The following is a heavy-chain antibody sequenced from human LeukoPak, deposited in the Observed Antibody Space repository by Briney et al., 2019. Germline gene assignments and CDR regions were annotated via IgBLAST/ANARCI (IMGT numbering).Heavy chain of an antibody. CDR3: ARDRSGWEIDY. Sequence: GASVKVSCKASGYTFTGYYMHWVRQAPGQELEWMGWINSNSGGTNYAQKFQGRVTMTRDTSISTAYMELSRLRSDDTAVYYCARDRSGWEIDYWGQGTLVTVSS. V-gene: IGHV1-2*02. CDR1: GYTFTGYY. D-gene: IGHD6-19*01. CDR2: INSNSGGT. J-gene: IGHJ4*02.